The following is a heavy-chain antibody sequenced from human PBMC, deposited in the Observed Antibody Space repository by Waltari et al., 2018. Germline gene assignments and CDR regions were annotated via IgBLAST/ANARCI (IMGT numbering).Heavy chain of an antibody. CDR2: INPNSGGT. CDR1: GYTFTGYY. V-gene: IGHV1-2*06. D-gene: IGHD2-15*01. Sequence: QVQLVQSGAEVKKPGASVKVSCKASGYTFTGYYMHWVRQAPGQGLEWMGRINPNSGGTNYAQKFQGRVTMTRDTSISTAYMELSRLRSDDTAVYYCASEYCSGGSCYRKYAFDIWGQGTMVTVSS. CDR3: ASEYCSGGSCYRKYAFDI. J-gene: IGHJ3*02.